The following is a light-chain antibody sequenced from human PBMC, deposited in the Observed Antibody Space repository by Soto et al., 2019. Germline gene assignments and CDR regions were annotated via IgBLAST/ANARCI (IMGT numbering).Light chain of an antibody. Sequence: QSVLTQPASVSGSPGQSITISCTGTASDVGAYTYVSWYQQHPGKVPKLIISDVSNRPSGVSNRFSGSKSGSTASLTISGLQAEDEADYYCSSFATDSTYVFGSGTKVTVL. CDR1: ASDVGAYTY. CDR2: DVS. V-gene: IGLV2-14*03. J-gene: IGLJ1*01. CDR3: SSFATDSTYV.